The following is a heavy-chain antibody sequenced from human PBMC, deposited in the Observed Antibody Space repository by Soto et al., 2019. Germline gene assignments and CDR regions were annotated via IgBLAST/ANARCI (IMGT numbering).Heavy chain of an antibody. CDR3: ARDDRDSCSGGDCFYFDY. CDR1: GYTFTHYG. CDR2: ISTYNSKT. D-gene: IGHD2-21*02. J-gene: IGHJ4*02. V-gene: IGHV1-18*04. Sequence: QVQLVQSGVEVKKPGASVKVSCKASGYTFTHYGISWVRQAPGQGLEWLGWISTYNSKTNSAQRLQGRITMTTDTTTRTAYMEMRILSSDDTAFYYGARDDRDSCSGGDCFYFDYWGQGTLVTVSS.